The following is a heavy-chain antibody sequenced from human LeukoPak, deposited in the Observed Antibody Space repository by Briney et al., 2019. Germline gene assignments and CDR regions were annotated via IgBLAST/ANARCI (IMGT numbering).Heavy chain of an antibody. CDR2: IGTACDT. V-gene: IGHV3-13*04. D-gene: IGHD6-13*01. Sequence: GGSLRLSCAASGFIFSNFDMHWGRQVTGKGVEWVSGIGTACDTYYAGSVKGRFTISRENAKNSLYLQMNSLTAGDTAVYYCARDRGYSNGWYDYWGQGTLVSVSS. CDR1: GFIFSNFD. J-gene: IGHJ4*02. CDR3: ARDRGYSNGWYDY.